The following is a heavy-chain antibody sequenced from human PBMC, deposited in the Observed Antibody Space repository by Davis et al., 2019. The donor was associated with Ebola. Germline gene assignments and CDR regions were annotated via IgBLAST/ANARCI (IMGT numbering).Heavy chain of an antibody. J-gene: IGHJ4*02. CDR2: ISGSGGST. Sequence: PGGSLRLSCAASGFTFSSYAMSWVRQAPGKGLEWVSGISGSGGSTYYADSVKGRSTISRDNSKNTLYLQMNSLRAEDTAVYYCANVGGPYCGGYCNSGIWLGLYWGQGTLVTVSS. CDR1: GFTFSSYA. D-gene: IGHD2-21*01. V-gene: IGHV3-23*01. CDR3: ANVGGPYCGGYCNSGIWLGLY.